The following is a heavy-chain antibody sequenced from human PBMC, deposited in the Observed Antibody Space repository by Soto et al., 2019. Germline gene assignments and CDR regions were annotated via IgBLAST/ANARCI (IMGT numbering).Heavy chain of an antibody. J-gene: IGHJ4*02. V-gene: IGHV4-34*01. CDR2: INHSGST. Sequence: QVQLQQWGAGLLKPSETLSLTCAVYGGSFSGYYWSWIRQPPGKGLGWIGEINHSGSTTYNPSLKSRVTLSVDTPMNQFPLKLSSVTAADTAVYYCARRRSSGNARSGCFDYWGQGTLVTVSS. CDR3: ARRRSSGNARSGCFDY. D-gene: IGHD1-1*01. CDR1: GGSFSGYY.